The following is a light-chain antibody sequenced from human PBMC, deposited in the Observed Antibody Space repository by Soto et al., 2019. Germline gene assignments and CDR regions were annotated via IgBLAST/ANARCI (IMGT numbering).Light chain of an antibody. Sequence: ETVMAQSPSPLSVSLGERATLSCRSSQSVSTTIAWYQQKPGQPPRLLIYGASTTSTGITARFSGSGCGTEFSLTISSMQSEDYGVDYCQQYNNWPAEITFGQGTRLEIK. CDR3: QQYNNWPAEIT. V-gene: IGKV3D-15*01. CDR2: GAS. J-gene: IGKJ5*01. CDR1: QSVSTT.